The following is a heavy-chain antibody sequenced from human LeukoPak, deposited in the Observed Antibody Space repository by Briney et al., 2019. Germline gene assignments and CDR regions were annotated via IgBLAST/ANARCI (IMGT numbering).Heavy chain of an antibody. Sequence: GGSLRLSCAASGFTVSSNYMTWVRQAPGKGLEWVSIIYSGGSTSYADSVKGRFTISRDNSKNTLYLQMNSLRAEDTAVYYCARAIWFGELVDSWGQGTLVAVSS. CDR1: GFTVSSNY. CDR3: ARAIWFGELVDS. J-gene: IGHJ4*02. D-gene: IGHD3-10*01. V-gene: IGHV3-53*01. CDR2: IYSGGST.